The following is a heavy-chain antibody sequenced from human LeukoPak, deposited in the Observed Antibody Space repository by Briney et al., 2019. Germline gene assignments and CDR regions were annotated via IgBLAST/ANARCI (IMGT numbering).Heavy chain of an antibody. J-gene: IGHJ5*02. CDR1: GGSISSYY. D-gene: IGHD3-16*02. Sequence: SETLSLTCTVSGGSISSYYGSWIRQPPGKGLEWIGYIYYSGSTNYNPSLKSRVTISVDTSKNQFSLKLSSVTAADTAVYYCARQSSRRSIGWFDPWGQGTLVAVSS. CDR2: IYYSGST. CDR3: ARQSSRRSIGWFDP. V-gene: IGHV4-59*08.